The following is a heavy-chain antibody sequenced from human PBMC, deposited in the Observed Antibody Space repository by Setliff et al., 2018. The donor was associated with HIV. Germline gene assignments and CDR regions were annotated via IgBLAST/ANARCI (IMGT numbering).Heavy chain of an antibody. J-gene: IGHJ6*02. V-gene: IGHV3-20*04. CDR1: GFNFNDYA. D-gene: IGHD6-13*01. CDR2: INWNGGST. CDR3: ARDCRVGWVFTYGMDV. Sequence: GSLRLSCAVSGFNFNDYAVSWVRQAPGKGLEWVSGINWNGGSTGYVDSVKGRFTISRDNAKNSLFLQMNSLRPEDTAVYYCARDCRVGWVFTYGMDVWGQGTLVTVSS.